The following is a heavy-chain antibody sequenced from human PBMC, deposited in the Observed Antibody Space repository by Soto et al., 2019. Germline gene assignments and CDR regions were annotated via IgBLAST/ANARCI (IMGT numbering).Heavy chain of an antibody. V-gene: IGHV3-30*18. D-gene: IGHD6-6*01. CDR2: ISYDGSNK. CDR1: GFTFSSYG. J-gene: IGHJ3*02. Sequence: TVGSLRLSCAASGFTFSSYGMHWVRQAPGKGLEWVAVISYDGSNKYYADSVKGRFTISRDNSKNTLYLQMNSLRAEDTAVYYCAKDLGGYSSSSGAFDIWGQGTMVTVSS. CDR3: AKDLGGYSSSSGAFDI.